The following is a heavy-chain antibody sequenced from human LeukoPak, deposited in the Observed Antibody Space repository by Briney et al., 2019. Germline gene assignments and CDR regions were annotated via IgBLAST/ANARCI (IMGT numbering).Heavy chain of an antibody. Sequence: GGSLRLSCAASEFTFSNYWMSWVRQAPGKGLERVAHTNQDGSKNYYVDSVRGRFTISRDNAKNSLYLQMNSLRAEDTAVYYCATTVAGYPDDYLDYWGQGTLVTVFS. CDR1: EFTFSNYW. D-gene: IGHD6-19*01. V-gene: IGHV3-7*01. J-gene: IGHJ4*02. CDR2: TNQDGSKN. CDR3: ATTVAGYPDDYLDY.